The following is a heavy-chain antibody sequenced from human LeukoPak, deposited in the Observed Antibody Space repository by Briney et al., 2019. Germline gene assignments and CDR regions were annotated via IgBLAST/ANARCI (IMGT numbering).Heavy chain of an antibody. CDR1: GGSISSYY. CDR2: IYYSGST. V-gene: IGHV4-59*01. J-gene: IGHJ4*02. Sequence: SETLSLTCTVSGGSISSYYWSWIRQPPGKGLEWIGYIYYSGSTNYNPSLKSRVTISVDTSKNQFSLKLSSVTAADTAIYYCARRLSSSWSHFDYWGQGILVTVSS. CDR3: ARRLSSSWSHFDY. D-gene: IGHD6-13*01.